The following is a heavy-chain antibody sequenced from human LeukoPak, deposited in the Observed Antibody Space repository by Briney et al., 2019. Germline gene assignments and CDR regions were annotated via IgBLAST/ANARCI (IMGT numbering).Heavy chain of an antibody. CDR2: ISSSGSTI. CDR1: GFTFSDYY. Sequence: GGSLRLSCAASGFTFSDYYMSWIRKAPGKGLEWISYISSSGSTIYYADSVKGRFTISRDNAKNTLYLHMNSLRAEDTAVYYCARETSGYYYKSYFDYWGQGTLVTVPS. CDR3: ARETSGYYYKSYFDY. J-gene: IGHJ4*02. V-gene: IGHV3-11*04. D-gene: IGHD3-22*01.